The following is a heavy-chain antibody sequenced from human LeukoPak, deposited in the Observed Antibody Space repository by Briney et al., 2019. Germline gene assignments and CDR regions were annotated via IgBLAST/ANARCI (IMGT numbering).Heavy chain of an antibody. J-gene: IGHJ4*02. CDR3: AIKAKGDY. D-gene: IGHD3-10*01. V-gene: IGHV3-23*01. Sequence: GGSLRLSCAASGFTFSTYAMSWIRQAPGKGLEWVSTISNSGGSTYYADSVKGRFTISRDNSKNTLYLQMNSLRAEDTAVYYSAIKAKGDYWGQGTLVTVSS. CDR2: ISNSGGST. CDR1: GFTFSTYA.